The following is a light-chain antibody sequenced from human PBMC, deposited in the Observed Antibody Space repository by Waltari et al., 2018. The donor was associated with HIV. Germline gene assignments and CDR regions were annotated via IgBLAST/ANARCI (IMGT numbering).Light chain of an antibody. J-gene: IGLJ2*01. CDR2: KDN. CDR3: AAWDDSLGGPVV. V-gene: IGLV1-47*01. CDR1: NSNIGTNY. Sequence: QSVLTQAPSASGTPGQRVTISCSGSNSNIGTNYVYWYQQLPGTAPKLLIYKDNHRPSGAPDRFSGSKSDTSASLAISGLRSEDEADYFCAAWDDSLGGPVVFGGGTKLTVL.